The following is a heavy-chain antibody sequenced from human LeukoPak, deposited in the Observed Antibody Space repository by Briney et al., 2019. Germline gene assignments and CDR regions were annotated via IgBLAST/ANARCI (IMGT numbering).Heavy chain of an antibody. V-gene: IGHV3-30*04. CDR1: GFTFSSYA. CDR2: ISYDGSSK. J-gene: IGHJ4*02. CDR3: ASLGKYDSSGYFVFSDY. Sequence: GGSLRLSCAASGFTFSSYALHWVRQAPGKGLEWVAVISYDGSSKYYADSVRGRFTISRDNSKNTLYLQMNSLTTEDTAVYSCASLGKYDSSGYFVFSDYWGQGTLVTVSS. D-gene: IGHD3-22*01.